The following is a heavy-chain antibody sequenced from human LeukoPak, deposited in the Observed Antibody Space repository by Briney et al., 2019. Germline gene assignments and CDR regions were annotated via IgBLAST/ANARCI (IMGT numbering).Heavy chain of an antibody. D-gene: IGHD6-6*01. V-gene: IGHV3-7*01. J-gene: IGHJ6*02. CDR2: IKQDGSEK. CDR1: GFTFSSYW. Sequence: PGGSLRLSCAASGFTFSSYWMSWVRQAPGKGLEWVANIKQDGSEKYYVDSVKGRFTISRDNAKNSLYLQMNSLRAEDTAVYYCARDQGRSSSRYYYYGMDVWGQGTTVTVSS. CDR3: ARDQGRSSSRYYYYGMDV.